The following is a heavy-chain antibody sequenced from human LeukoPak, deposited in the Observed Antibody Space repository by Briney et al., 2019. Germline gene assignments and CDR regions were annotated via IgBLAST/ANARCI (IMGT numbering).Heavy chain of an antibody. CDR1: GGSITSGGYS. D-gene: IGHD6-19*01. Sequence: SDTLSLTCTVSGGSITSGGYSWSWIRHHPGKGLEWIGYIYYSGSTYYNPSLKSRVTISVDTSKDQFSLKSSSVTAADTAVYYCARAHTGGLIAVAGHIDYWGQGTLVTVSS. CDR2: IYYSGST. CDR3: ARAHTGGLIAVAGHIDY. V-gene: IGHV4-31*03. J-gene: IGHJ4*02.